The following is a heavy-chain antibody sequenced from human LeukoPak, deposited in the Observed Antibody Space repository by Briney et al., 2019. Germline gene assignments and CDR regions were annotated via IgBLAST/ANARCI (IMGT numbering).Heavy chain of an antibody. Sequence: ASVKVSCKASGYTFNSYDINWLRQATGQGLEWMGWMNPNSGNTGYAQKFQGRVTITRNTSISTAYMELSSLRSEDTAVYYCARGHQLVPTGDDAFDIWGQGTMVTVSS. CDR3: ARGHQLVPTGDDAFDI. CDR1: GYTFNSYD. D-gene: IGHD1-1*01. V-gene: IGHV1-8*03. CDR2: MNPNSGNT. J-gene: IGHJ3*02.